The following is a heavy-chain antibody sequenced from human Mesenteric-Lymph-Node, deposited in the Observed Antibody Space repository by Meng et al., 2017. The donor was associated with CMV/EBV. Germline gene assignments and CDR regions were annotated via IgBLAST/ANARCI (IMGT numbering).Heavy chain of an antibody. V-gene: IGHV3-43*01. D-gene: IGHD4/OR15-4a*01. CDR3: AKDLVQSKIGSFYYGMDV. J-gene: IGHJ6*02. Sequence: GGSLRLSCAASGFTFNDYTMHWVRQAPGKGLEWVSLISWDGGATFYADSFKGRFTISRDNSKNSLYLQMNSLRPEDTALYYCAKDLVQSKIGSFYYGMDVWGHGTTVTVSS. CDR1: GFTFNDYT. CDR2: ISWDGGAT.